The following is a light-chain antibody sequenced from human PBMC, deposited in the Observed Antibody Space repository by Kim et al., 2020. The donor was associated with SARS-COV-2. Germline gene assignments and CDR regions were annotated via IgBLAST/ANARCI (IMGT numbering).Light chain of an antibody. J-gene: IGKJ4*01. CDR2: GVS. CDR3: MQSIQVPVT. CDR1: QSLLHSDGKTY. V-gene: IGKV2D-29*02. Sequence: IVMTQTPLSLSVTPGQPASISCKSGQSLLHSDGKTYLYWYVQKAGQSPQLLMYGVSNRFSGVPQRFSASGSGTDFTLKISRVEAEDVGVYYCMQSIQVPVTFGGGTKVDIK.